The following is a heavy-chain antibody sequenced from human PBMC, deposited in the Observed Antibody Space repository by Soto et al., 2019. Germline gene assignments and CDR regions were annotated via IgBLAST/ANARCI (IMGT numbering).Heavy chain of an antibody. J-gene: IGHJ5*01. Sequence: GGSLRLSCAASEFTFSTYAMSWVRQAPGQGLERVSTISDSGVSTYYADSVKGRFILSRDNSKNTLFLQMNSLRAEDTAVHYCARGLGYCSSTGCYIWFDSWGQGTLVTVSS. CDR3: ARGLGYCSSTGCYIWFDS. V-gene: IGHV3-23*01. D-gene: IGHD2-2*02. CDR2: ISDSGVST. CDR1: EFTFSTYA.